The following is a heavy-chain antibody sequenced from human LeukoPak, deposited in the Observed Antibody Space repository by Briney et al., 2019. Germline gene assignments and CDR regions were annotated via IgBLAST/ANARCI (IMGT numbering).Heavy chain of an antibody. Sequence: ASVKVSCKASGYTFTSYDINWVRQATGQGLEWMGWMNPNSGNTGYAQKFQGRVTITRNTSISTAYMELNSLRSEDTAVYYCARGPGVLMVYASSLDYYMDVWGKGTTVTASS. D-gene: IGHD2-8*01. J-gene: IGHJ6*03. CDR1: GYTFTSYD. CDR3: ARGPGVLMVYASSLDYYMDV. V-gene: IGHV1-8*03. CDR2: MNPNSGNT.